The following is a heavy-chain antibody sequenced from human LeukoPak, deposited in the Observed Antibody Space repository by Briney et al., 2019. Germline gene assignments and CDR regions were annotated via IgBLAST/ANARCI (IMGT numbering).Heavy chain of an antibody. J-gene: IGHJ4*02. CDR2: ISPSGST. D-gene: IGHD4-17*01. Sequence: PSETLSLTCTVSGGSISGYYGSWIRQPAGKGLQWIGRISPSGSTNYNPSLKSRVTMSVDTSKNQFSLKLSSVTAADTAVYYCARTGSTVTMLYPFDHWGQGTLVTVSS. CDR1: GGSISGYY. CDR3: ARTGSTVTMLYPFDH. V-gene: IGHV4-4*07.